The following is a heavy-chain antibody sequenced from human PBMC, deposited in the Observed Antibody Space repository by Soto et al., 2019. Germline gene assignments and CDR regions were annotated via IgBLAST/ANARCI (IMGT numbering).Heavy chain of an antibody. D-gene: IGHD1-7*01. J-gene: IGHJ4*02. V-gene: IGHV4-4*02. CDR2: IYRTGST. CDR3: ASRDPGTSVDY. CDR1: GGSFTSNNW. Sequence: TLSLTCAVSGGSFTSNNWWTWVRQPPGQGLEWIGEIYRTGSTNYNPSLTSRVTISLHKSENQFSLKATSLTAADTAVYYCASRDPGTSVDYWGQGTLVTVSS.